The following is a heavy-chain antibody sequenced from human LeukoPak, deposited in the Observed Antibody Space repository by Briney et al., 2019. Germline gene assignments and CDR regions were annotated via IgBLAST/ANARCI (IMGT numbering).Heavy chain of an antibody. CDR2: NSAYNGNT. D-gene: IGHD2-21*02. CDR3: ARDRVVVTDGFDY. J-gene: IGHJ4*02. CDR1: GYTFTSYG. V-gene: IGHV1-18*01. Sequence: ASVKVSCKASGYTFTSYGISWVRQAPGQGLAWMGWNSAYNGNTNYAQKFQGRVTMTRDTSTSTVYMELSSLRSEDTAVYYCARDRVVVTDGFDYWGQGTLVTVSS.